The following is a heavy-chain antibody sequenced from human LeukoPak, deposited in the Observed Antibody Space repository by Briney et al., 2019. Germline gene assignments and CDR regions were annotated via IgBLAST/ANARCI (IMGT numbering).Heavy chain of an antibody. V-gene: IGHV4-4*02. J-gene: IGHJ5*01. CDR2: ISLTGLT. Sequence: SETLSLTCGVSGGSISNTNWWSWVRQPPGQGLEWIGEISLTGLTHYNPSLKSRVTVSVDTSKNQFSLRLTSVTAADTAVYYCARSVPSLDYLFDSWGHGTLVTVSS. D-gene: IGHD4-11*01. CDR1: GGSISNTNW. CDR3: ARSVPSLDYLFDS.